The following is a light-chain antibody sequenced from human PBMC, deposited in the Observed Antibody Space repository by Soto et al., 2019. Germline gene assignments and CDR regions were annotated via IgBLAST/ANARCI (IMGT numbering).Light chain of an antibody. J-gene: IGKJ4*01. CDR1: QSIATSQ. CDR2: GAS. V-gene: IGKV3D-20*02. Sequence: EIVLTQSPGTLSLSPGERATLFCRASQSIATSQLAWYQQKPGQAPRLLIGASTRATGIPARFSGSGSGTEFTLTISSLQSEDFAVYYCQQRSNWPSVTFGGGTKVDNK. CDR3: QQRSNWPSVT.